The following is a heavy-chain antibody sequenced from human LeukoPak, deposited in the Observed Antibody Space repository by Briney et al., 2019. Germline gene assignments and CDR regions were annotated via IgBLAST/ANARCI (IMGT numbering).Heavy chain of an antibody. CDR1: GFTFSNYG. J-gene: IGHJ4*02. V-gene: IGHV3-30*18. D-gene: IGHD2-2*02. CDR2: ISYDGTNK. Sequence: PGRSLRLSCAASGFTFSNYGMHLVRQAPGKGLEWVAVISYDGTNKYYADSVKGRFTISRDISKNTLYLQMNSLRPEDTAVYNCAKDLQELGYTGAGDYWGQGTLVTVSS. CDR3: AKDLQELGYTGAGDY.